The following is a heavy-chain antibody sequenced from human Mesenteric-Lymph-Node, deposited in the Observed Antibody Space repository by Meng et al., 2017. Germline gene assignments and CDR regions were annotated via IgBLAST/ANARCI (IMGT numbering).Heavy chain of an antibody. CDR1: VATISSGW. J-gene: IGHJ4*02. V-gene: IGHV4-4*02. CDR2: IYQTGST. CDR3: ARDPTAVAGYFDY. Sequence: RLQEQGAGLVKASVTLSLSCVWSVATISSGWWSWVRQPPGKGLEWIGEIYQTGSTNYNPSLKRRVTISIDKSKNQFSLKLTSVTAADTALYYCARDPTAVAGYFDYWGRGTLVTVSS. D-gene: IGHD6-19*01.